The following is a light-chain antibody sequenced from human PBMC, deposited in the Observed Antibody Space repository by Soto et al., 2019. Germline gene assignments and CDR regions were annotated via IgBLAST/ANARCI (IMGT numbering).Light chain of an antibody. Sequence: DIQMTQSPSSLSASVGDRVTITCQASQDISNYLNWYQQKPGKAPKLLIYDASNLETGVPSRFSGSGSWTVFTFTISSLQPEDSATYYCQQYGNLPLTFGQGTRLEIK. CDR3: QQYGNLPLT. CDR1: QDISNY. CDR2: DAS. J-gene: IGKJ5*01. V-gene: IGKV1-33*01.